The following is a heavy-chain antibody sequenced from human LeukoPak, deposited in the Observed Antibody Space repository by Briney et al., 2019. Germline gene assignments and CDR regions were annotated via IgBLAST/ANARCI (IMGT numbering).Heavy chain of an antibody. CDR3: ARDRYCSGGSCYSSVGFDP. CDR2: MNPNSGNT. Sequence: ASVKVSCKASEYTFTSYDINWVRQATGQGLEWMGWMNPNSGNTGYAQKFQGRVTMTRNTSIRTAYMELRSLRSDDTAVYYCARDRYCSGGSCYSSVGFDPWGQGTLVTVSS. D-gene: IGHD2-15*01. V-gene: IGHV1-8*01. J-gene: IGHJ5*02. CDR1: EYTFTSYD.